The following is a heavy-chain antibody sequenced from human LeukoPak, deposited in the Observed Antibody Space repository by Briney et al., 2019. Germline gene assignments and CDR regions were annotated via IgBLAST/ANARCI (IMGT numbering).Heavy chain of an antibody. J-gene: IGHJ4*02. CDR3: ARVITIFGVVSGFDY. CDR1: GGSISSYY. V-gene: IGHV4-59*08. D-gene: IGHD3-3*01. Sequence: SSETLSLTCTVSGGSISSYYWSWIRQPPGKGLEWIGSIYHSGSTYYNPSLKSRVTISVDTSKNQFSLKLSSVTAADTAVYYCARVITIFGVVSGFDYWAREPWSPSPQ. CDR2: IYHSGST.